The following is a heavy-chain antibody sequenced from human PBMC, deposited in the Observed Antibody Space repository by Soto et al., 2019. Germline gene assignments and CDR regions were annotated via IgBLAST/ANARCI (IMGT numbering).Heavy chain of an antibody. CDR1: GGSISSGGYY. CDR2: IYYSGST. CDR3: ARALRDSSSWYGWYFDL. Sequence: QVQLQESGPGLVKPSQTLSLTCTVSGGSISSGGYYWSWIRQHPGKGLEWIGYIYYSGSTYYNPSLKSRVTISVDTSKNQFSLKLSSVTAADTAVYYCARALRDSSSWYGWYFDLWGRGTLVTVSS. V-gene: IGHV4-31*03. J-gene: IGHJ2*01. D-gene: IGHD6-13*01.